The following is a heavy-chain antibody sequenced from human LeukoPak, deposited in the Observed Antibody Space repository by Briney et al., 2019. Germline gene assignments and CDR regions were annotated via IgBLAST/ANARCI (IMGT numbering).Heavy chain of an antibody. V-gene: IGHV4-4*09. CDR3: ARASRGSTSLGFDP. CDR2: IYTSGST. CDR1: GGSISSYY. Sequence: TLSLTCTVSGGSISSYYWSWIRQPPGKGLEWIGYIYTSGSTNYNPSLKSRVTISVDTSKNQFSLKLSSVTAADTAVYYCARASRGSTSLGFDPWGQGTLVTVSS. J-gene: IGHJ5*02. D-gene: IGHD2-2*01.